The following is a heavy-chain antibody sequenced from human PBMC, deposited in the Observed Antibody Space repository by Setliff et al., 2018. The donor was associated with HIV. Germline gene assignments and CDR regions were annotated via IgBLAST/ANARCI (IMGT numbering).Heavy chain of an antibody. J-gene: IGHJ4*02. CDR1: GFMFNIYE. CDR2: ISSGSGANT. V-gene: IGHV3-23*01. Sequence: PGGSLRLSCAASGFMFNIYEMNWVRQAPGKGLEWVSYISSGSGANTYYADSVKGRFTISRDNSKNTLYLQMNSLRAEDTAVYYCAKFFGGYGDYMGFDYWGQGTLVTVSS. D-gene: IGHD4-17*01. CDR3: AKFFGGYGDYMGFDY.